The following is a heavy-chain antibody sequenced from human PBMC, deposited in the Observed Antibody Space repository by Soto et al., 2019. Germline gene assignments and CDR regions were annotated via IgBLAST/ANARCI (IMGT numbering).Heavy chain of an antibody. CDR2: ISAYNGNT. J-gene: IGHJ6*02. V-gene: IGHV1-18*01. Sequence: ASVKVSCKASGYTFTSYGISWVRQAPGQGLEWMGWISAYNGNTKYAQKLQGRVTMTTDTSTSTAYMELRSLRSDDTAVYYCARDGNCSSTSCYNWDYYYYSGMDVWGQGTTVTV. D-gene: IGHD2-2*02. CDR1: GYTFTSYG. CDR3: ARDGNCSSTSCYNWDYYYYSGMDV.